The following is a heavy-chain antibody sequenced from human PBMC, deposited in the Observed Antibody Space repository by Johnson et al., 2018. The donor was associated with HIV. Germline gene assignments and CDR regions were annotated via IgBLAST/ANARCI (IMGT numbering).Heavy chain of an antibody. CDR1: GFAFSSYG. D-gene: IGHD6-19*01. CDR2: ISYDGSNT. V-gene: IGHV3-30*18. J-gene: IGHJ3*02. CDR3: AKAGAVAGHEYDAFDI. Sequence: QVQLVESGGGVVQPGRSLRLSCAASGFAFSSYGMHWVRQAPGKGLEWVAVISYDGSNTYYADSVKGRFTISRDNSKNTLYLQMNSLRAEDTAVYYCAKAGAVAGHEYDAFDIWGQGTMVIVSS.